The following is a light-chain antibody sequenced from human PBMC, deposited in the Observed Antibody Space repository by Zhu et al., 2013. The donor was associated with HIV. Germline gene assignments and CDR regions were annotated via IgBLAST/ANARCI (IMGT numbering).Light chain of an antibody. J-gene: IGLJ1*01. CDR2: EVN. CDR1: ISDVGNYRF. Sequence: QSALTQPASVSGSPGQAITISCTGTISDVGNYRFVSWYQQHPGKAPKLIIYEVNNRPSGVSNRFSGSKSGNTASLTISGLQAEDEADYYCSSYTSSTTLVFGTGTEVT. V-gene: IGLV2-14*01. CDR3: SSYTSSTTLV.